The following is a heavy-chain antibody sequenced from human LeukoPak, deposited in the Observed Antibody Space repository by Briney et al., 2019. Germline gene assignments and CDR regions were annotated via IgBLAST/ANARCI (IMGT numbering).Heavy chain of an antibody. V-gene: IGHV1-18*01. CDR2: ISAYNGNT. D-gene: IGHD1-14*01. Sequence: ASVKVSCKASGYTFTSYVISWVRQAPGQGLEWMGWISAYNGNTNYAQKLQGRVTMTTDTSTSTAYMELRSPRSDDTAVYYCARQNPKVGYLDYWGQGTLVTVSS. CDR1: GYTFTSYV. CDR3: ARQNPKVGYLDY. J-gene: IGHJ4*02.